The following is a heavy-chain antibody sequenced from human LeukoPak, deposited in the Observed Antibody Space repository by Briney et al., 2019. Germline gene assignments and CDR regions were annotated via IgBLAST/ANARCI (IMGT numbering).Heavy chain of an antibody. D-gene: IGHD5-18*01. V-gene: IGHV3-23*01. CDR2: ISESGDRT. CDR1: GFTFSSYA. J-gene: IGHJ4*02. Sequence: PGGSLRLSCAASGFTFSSYAMNWVRQAPGRGLEWVSAISESGDRTYFADSVKGRFTISRDNSKNTLYLQINNLRAEDTAVYYCARRGYSCGYGFDYWGQGTLVTVSS. CDR3: ARRGYSCGYGFDY.